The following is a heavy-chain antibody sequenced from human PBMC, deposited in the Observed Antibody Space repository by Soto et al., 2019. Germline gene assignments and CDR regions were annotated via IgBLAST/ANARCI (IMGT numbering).Heavy chain of an antibody. V-gene: IGHV2-70*04. J-gene: IGHJ5*02. CDR1: GFSLSTSGMR. D-gene: IGHD1-1*01. CDR3: AKTGTDGSWFDP. CDR2: IDWDDDE. Sequence: SGPTLANPTQTLTLTCTFSGFSLSTSGMRVSWIRQPPGKALEWLARIDWDDDEFYSTSLRTRLTISKDTSKNQVVLTMTNMDPVDTATYYCAKTGTDGSWFDPWGQGTLVTVSS.